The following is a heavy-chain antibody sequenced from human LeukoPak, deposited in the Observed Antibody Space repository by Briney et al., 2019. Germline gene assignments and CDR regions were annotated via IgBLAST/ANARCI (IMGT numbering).Heavy chain of an antibody. J-gene: IGHJ4*02. D-gene: IGHD5-12*01. CDR3: ARTSHYVDIAATIPYGIYYFDY. Sequence: ASVKVSCKASGYTFTGYYMHWVRQAPGQGLEWMGWINPNSGGTNYAQKFQGRVTMTTDTSTSTAYMELRSLRSDDTAEYYCARTSHYVDIAATIPYGIYYFDYWGQGTLVTVSS. CDR1: GYTFTGYY. V-gene: IGHV1-2*02. CDR2: INPNSGGT.